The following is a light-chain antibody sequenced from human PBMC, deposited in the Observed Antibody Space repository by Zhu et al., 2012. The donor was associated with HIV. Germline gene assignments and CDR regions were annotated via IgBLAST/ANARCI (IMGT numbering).Light chain of an antibody. CDR1: QSVYNNY. J-gene: IGKJ4*01. Sequence: EIVLTQSPGTLSLSPGERATLSCRASQSVYNNYLAWYQQKPGQAPRLLIYDTSKRAAGIPARFSGSGSGTDFTLTISSLEPEDFAVYYCQQRRNWPLTFGGGTRVEI. CDR3: QQRRNWPLT. CDR2: DTS. V-gene: IGKV3-11*01.